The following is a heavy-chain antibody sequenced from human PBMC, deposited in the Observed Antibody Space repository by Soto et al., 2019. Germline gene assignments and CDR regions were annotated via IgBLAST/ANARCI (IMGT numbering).Heavy chain of an antibody. Sequence: ASVKVSCKASGGTFSSYTISWVRQAPGQGLEWMGRIIPILGIANYAQKFQGRVTITADKSTSTAYMELSSLRSEDTAVYYCARDPVYDYIWGSNRSQAWGQGTLVTVSS. V-gene: IGHV1-69*04. J-gene: IGHJ5*02. CDR3: ARDPVYDYIWGSNRSQA. CDR1: GGTFSSYT. D-gene: IGHD3-16*02. CDR2: IIPILGIA.